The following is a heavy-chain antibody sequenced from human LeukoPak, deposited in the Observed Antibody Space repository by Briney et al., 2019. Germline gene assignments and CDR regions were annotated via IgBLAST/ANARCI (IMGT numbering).Heavy chain of an antibody. J-gene: IGHJ3*02. CDR1: GFIFSNYA. CDR2: ISDSGGST. V-gene: IGHV3-23*01. Sequence: PGGSLRLSCVVSGFIFSNYAMTWVRQAPGKGLEWVSVISDSGGSTNYADSVKGRFTISRHNSKNTLYLQMNSLRPEDTAVYYWSKEGRYAFEIWGRGTMVIVSS. CDR3: SKEGRYAFEI.